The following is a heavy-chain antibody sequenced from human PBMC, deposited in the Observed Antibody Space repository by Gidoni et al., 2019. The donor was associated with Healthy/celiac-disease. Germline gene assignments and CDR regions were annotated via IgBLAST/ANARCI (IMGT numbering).Heavy chain of an antibody. CDR1: GGSFSGYY. CDR3: ARGPAWGVVVLVAATPSFDY. Sequence: QVQLQQWGAGLLKPSETLSLTCAVYGGSFSGYYWSWIRQPPGKGLEWFGERNHSGSTNYNPSRKSRVTISVDTSKNQFALKLSSVTAADTAVYYCARGPAWGVVVLVAATPSFDYWGQGTLVTVSS. V-gene: IGHV4-34*01. J-gene: IGHJ4*02. CDR2: RNHSGST. D-gene: IGHD2-15*01.